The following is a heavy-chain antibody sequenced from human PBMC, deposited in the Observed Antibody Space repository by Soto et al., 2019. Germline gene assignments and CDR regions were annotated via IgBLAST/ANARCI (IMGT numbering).Heavy chain of an antibody. CDR3: AKDWGPDTSGPRGFDY. Sequence: GGSLRLSCAASGFTFSSYSMNWVRQAPGKGLEWVSYISSSSSTIYYADSVKGRFTISRDNAKNSLYLQMNSLRAEDTAVYYCAKDWGPDTSGPRGFDYWGQGTLVTVSS. CDR2: ISSSSSTI. J-gene: IGHJ4*02. CDR1: GFTFSSYS. D-gene: IGHD3-22*01. V-gene: IGHV3-48*01.